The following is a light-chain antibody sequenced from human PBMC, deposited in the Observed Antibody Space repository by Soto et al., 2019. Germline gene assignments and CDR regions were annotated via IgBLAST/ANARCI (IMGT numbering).Light chain of an antibody. V-gene: IGLV2-14*01. J-gene: IGLJ3*02. CDR1: SSDVGIYNY. CDR2: EVS. CDR3: SSYTTSSTWV. Sequence: QSALTQPASVSGSPGQSIAISCTGSSSDVGIYNYVSWYQQHPGKVPKLIIYEVSNRPSGVSNRFSGSKSGNTASLTISGLQAEDEADYYCSSYTTSSTWVFGGGTKLTVL.